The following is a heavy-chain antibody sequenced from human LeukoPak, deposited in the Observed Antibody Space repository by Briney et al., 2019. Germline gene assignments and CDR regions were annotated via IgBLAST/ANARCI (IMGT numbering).Heavy chain of an antibody. J-gene: IGHJ5*02. Sequence: GESLKISCKGSGYSFTSYWIGWVRQIPGKGLELIGIIYPGDSYTIFSPSFQGQVTISADKSISTAYLQWSRLKASDTAMCYCARVYSSSGYFSFWFAAWGQGTLVTVSS. V-gene: IGHV5-51*01. CDR1: GYSFTSYW. D-gene: IGHD6-13*01. CDR2: IYPGDSYT. CDR3: ARVYSSSGYFSFWFAA.